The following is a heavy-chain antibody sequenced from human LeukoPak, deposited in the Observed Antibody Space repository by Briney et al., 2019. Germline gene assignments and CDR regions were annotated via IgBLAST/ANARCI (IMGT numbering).Heavy chain of an antibody. J-gene: IGHJ4*02. CDR2: ISSSSSYI. D-gene: IGHD1-26*01. CDR3: ARPRKSGSYYVDC. Sequence: GGSLRLSCAASGFTFSSYSMNWVRQAPGKGLEWVSSISSSSSYIYYADSVKGRFTISRDNAKNSLYLQMNSLRAEDTAVYYCARPRKSGSYYVDCWGQGTLVTVSS. CDR1: GFTFSSYS. V-gene: IGHV3-21*01.